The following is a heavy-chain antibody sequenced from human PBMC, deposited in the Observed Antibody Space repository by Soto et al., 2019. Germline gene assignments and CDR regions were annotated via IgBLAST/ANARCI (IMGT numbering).Heavy chain of an antibody. Sequence: PSETLSLTCAVSGGSISSGGYSWTWIRQPPGRGLEWIGYVHHTGSTTYNPSLKTRVNISVDRPNNQFFLTLTSATAADSAVYYCAMGSWNDVFQYWGLGTLVLVSS. CDR3: AMGSWNDVFQY. CDR2: VHHTGST. D-gene: IGHD1-1*01. J-gene: IGHJ1*01. V-gene: IGHV4-30-2*01. CDR1: GGSISSGGYS.